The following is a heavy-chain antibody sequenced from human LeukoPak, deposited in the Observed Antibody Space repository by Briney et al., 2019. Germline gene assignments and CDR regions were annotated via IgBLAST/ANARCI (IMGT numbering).Heavy chain of an antibody. Sequence: GGSLRLSCAASGFTFSSYGMHWVRQAPGKGLEWVAVTRNDGSNKYYVGSVKGRFTISRDNSKNTLFLQMNSLRAEDTAVYYCVKEGAYLFDSWGQGTLVTVSS. CDR1: GFTFSSYG. D-gene: IGHD2/OR15-2a*01. V-gene: IGHV3-30*02. J-gene: IGHJ4*02. CDR2: TRNDGSNK. CDR3: VKEGAYLFDS.